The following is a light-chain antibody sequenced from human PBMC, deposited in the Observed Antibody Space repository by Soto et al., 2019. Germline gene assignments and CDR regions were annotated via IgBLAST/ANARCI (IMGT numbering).Light chain of an antibody. J-gene: IGLJ2*01. CDR1: SSNTGADYD. CDR2: DNN. V-gene: IGLV1-40*01. CDR3: QSYDSSLSNLVV. Sequence: QAVVTQPPSVSGAPGQRVTISCTGSSSNTGADYDVHWYQHLPGSAPKLLIYDNNIRPSGVPDRFSGSKSGTSASLAITGLQAEDEGDYYFQSYDSSLSNLVVFGGGTKLTVL.